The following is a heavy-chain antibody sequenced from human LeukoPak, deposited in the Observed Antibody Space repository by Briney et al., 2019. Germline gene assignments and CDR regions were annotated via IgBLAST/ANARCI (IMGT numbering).Heavy chain of an antibody. J-gene: IGHJ3*01. CDR2: IHTSGSN. CDR3: ARLSAAVHLGAFDL. D-gene: IGHD3-3*01. V-gene: IGHV4-4*09. CDR1: GVSISPYY. Sequence: SETLSLTCAVSGVSISPYYWAWIRQPPGKGLEWIGYIHTSGSNNQYPSLKSRVTISVDKSKNHSSLRLTSVTAADTAVYYCARLSAAVHLGAFDLWGQGTMVTVSS.